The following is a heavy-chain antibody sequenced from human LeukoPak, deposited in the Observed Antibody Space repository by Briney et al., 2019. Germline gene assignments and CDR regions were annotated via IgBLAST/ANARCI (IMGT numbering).Heavy chain of an antibody. Sequence: ASVKVSCKASGYTFTSYDINWVRQATGQGLEWMGWMNPNSGNTGYAQKFQGRVTITRNTSISTAYMELSSLRSEDTAVYYCARPPKPYDKDSFDIWGQGTMVTVSS. J-gene: IGHJ3*02. CDR3: ARPPKPYDKDSFDI. CDR2: MNPNSGNT. D-gene: IGHD3-22*01. CDR1: GYTFTSYD. V-gene: IGHV1-8*03.